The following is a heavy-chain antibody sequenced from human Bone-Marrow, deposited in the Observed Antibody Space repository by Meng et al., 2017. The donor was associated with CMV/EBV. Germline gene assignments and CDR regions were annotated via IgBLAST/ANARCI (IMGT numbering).Heavy chain of an antibody. D-gene: IGHD4-11*01. J-gene: IGHJ6*02. CDR2: ISYDGSNK. V-gene: IGHV3-30-3*01. CDR1: GFTFSSYA. Sequence: GGSLRLSCAASGFTFSSYAMHWVRQAPGKGLEWVAVISYDGSNKYYADSVKGRFTISRDNSKNTLYLQMNSLRAEDTAVYYCARVYSNYVGMDVWGQGNTVNFSS. CDR3: ARVYSNYVGMDV.